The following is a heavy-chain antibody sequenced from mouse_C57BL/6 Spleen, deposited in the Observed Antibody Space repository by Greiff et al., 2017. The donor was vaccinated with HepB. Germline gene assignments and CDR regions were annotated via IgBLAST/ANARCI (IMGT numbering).Heavy chain of an antibody. Sequence: VQPQQSGAELVRPGASVKLSCKASGYTFTDYYINWVKQRPGQGLEWIARIYPGSGNTYYNEKFKGKATLTAEKSSSTAYMQLSSLTSEDSAVYYCARSYYGSSPYWYFDVWGTGTTVTVSS. CDR2: IYPGSGNT. J-gene: IGHJ1*03. V-gene: IGHV1-76*01. D-gene: IGHD1-1*01. CDR3: ARSYYGSSPYWYFDV. CDR1: GYTFTDYY.